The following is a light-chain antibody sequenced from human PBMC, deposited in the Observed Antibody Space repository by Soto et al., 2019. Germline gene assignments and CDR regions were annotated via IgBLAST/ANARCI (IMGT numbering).Light chain of an antibody. V-gene: IGLV2-8*02. CDR1: SSDVGGYNY. CDR2: EVS. J-gene: IGLJ2*01. Sequence: QAALTQPPSASRSPGQPVTISCTGTSSDVGGYNYVSWYQQHPGKAPKLMIYEVSKRPSGVPDRFSGSKSGNTASLTVSGLQAEDEADYYCSSYAGSNNLVFGGGTKLTVL. CDR3: SSYAGSNNLV.